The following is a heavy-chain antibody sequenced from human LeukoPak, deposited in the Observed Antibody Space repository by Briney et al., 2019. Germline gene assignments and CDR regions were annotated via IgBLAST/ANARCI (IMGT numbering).Heavy chain of an antibody. CDR1: GYTFTSYD. Sequence: ASVKVSCKASGYTFTSYDINWVRQATGQGLEWMVWMNPNSGNTGYAQKFQGRVTITRNTSISTAYMELSSLRSEDTAVYYCARAVQYYYDSSGYGGYYFDYWGQGTLVTVSS. V-gene: IGHV1-8*03. J-gene: IGHJ4*02. CDR2: MNPNSGNT. CDR3: ARAVQYYYDSSGYGGYYFDY. D-gene: IGHD3-22*01.